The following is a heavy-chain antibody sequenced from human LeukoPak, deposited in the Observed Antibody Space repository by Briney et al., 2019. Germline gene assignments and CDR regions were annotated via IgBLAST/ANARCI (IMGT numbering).Heavy chain of an antibody. CDR2: IYPGDSDT. J-gene: IGHJ4*02. CDR3: ARLSGYDSSGYYWGY. CDR1: GYTFAKYW. Sequence: GESLKISCQASGYTFAKYWIGWVRQMPGKGLEWMGIIYPGDSDTRYSPSFQGQVTISADKSISTAYLQWSSLKASDTAMYYCARLSGYDSSGYYWGYWGQGTLVTVSS. V-gene: IGHV5-51*01. D-gene: IGHD3-22*01.